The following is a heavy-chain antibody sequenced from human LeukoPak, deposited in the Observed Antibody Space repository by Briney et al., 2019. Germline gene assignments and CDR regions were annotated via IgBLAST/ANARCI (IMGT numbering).Heavy chain of an antibody. V-gene: IGHV3-23*01. Sequence: PGGSLRLSCAASGFTFSSYAMSWVRQAPGEGLEYVSGISGSGGRTYYADSVKGRFTISRDNSKYTLSLQMNSLRAEDTAVYYCAKEYSRFESTSPLDYWGQGTLVTVSS. CDR2: ISGSGGRT. J-gene: IGHJ4*02. CDR1: GFTFSSYA. CDR3: AKEYSRFESTSPLDY. D-gene: IGHD3-10*01.